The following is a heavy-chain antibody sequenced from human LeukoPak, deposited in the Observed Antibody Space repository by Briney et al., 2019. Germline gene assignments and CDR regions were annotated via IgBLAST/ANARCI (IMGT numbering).Heavy chain of an antibody. J-gene: IGHJ6*02. Sequence: ASVKVSCKASGYTFTGYYMHWMRQAPGQGLEWMGWINPNSGGTNYAQKFRGWVTMARDTSISTAYMELSRLRSDDTAVYYCARGDYGDYVDYYYGMDVWGQGTTVTVSS. CDR2: INPNSGGT. D-gene: IGHD4-17*01. CDR3: ARGDYGDYVDYYYGMDV. V-gene: IGHV1-2*04. CDR1: GYTFTGYY.